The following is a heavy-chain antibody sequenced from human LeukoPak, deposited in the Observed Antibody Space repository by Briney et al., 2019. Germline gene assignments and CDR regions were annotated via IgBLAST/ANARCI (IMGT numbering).Heavy chain of an antibody. Sequence: SETLSLTCTVSGGSISSYYWSWIRQPPGKGLEWIGYIYYSGSTNYNPSLKSRVAISVDTSKNQFSLKLSSVTAADTAVYYSARTWSGHYGWFDYWGQGTLVTVSS. CDR1: GGSISSYY. CDR3: ARTWSGHYGWFDY. D-gene: IGHD3-3*01. V-gene: IGHV4-59*08. J-gene: IGHJ4*02. CDR2: IYYSGST.